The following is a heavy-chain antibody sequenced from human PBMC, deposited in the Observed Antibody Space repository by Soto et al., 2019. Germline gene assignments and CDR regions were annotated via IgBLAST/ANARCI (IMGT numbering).Heavy chain of an antibody. J-gene: IGHJ6*02. CDR3: ARRYYSGSGSYYGLDV. Sequence: EASVNVSCKASGYTFTGYYMHWVRQAPGQGLEWMGWINPNSGGTNYAQKFQGRVTMTRDTSISTAYMELSRLRSDDTAVYYCARRYYSGSGSYYGLDVWGQGTTVTVSS. D-gene: IGHD3-10*01. CDR1: GYTFTGYY. CDR2: INPNSGGT. V-gene: IGHV1-2*02.